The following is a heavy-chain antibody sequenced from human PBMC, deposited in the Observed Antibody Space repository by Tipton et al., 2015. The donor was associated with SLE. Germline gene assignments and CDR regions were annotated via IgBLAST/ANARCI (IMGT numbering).Heavy chain of an antibody. CDR1: GGSISSYY. V-gene: IGHV4-59*08. CDR2: IHYSGST. CDR3: ARNRVFYFDY. J-gene: IGHJ4*02. Sequence: TLSLTCTVSGGSISSYYWSWIRQPPGKGLEWIGYIHYSGSTVYNPSLESRVTISVDTSKNQFTLRLSSVTAADTAVYYCARNRVFYFDYWGQGTLVTVSS.